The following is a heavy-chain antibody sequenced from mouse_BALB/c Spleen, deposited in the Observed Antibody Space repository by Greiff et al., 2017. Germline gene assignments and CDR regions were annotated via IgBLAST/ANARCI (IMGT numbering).Heavy chain of an antibody. V-gene: IGHV5-6-3*01. J-gene: IGHJ4*01. CDR2: INSNGGST. D-gene: IGHD1-2*01. CDR3: ARDYYGYPDDAMDY. Sequence: EVKLMESGGGLVQPGGSLKLSCAASGFTFSSYGMSWVRQTPDKRLELVATINSNGGSTYYPDSVKGRFTISRDNAKNTLYLQMSSLRSEDTAMYYGARDYYGYPDDAMDYWGQGTSVTVSS. CDR1: GFTFSSYG.